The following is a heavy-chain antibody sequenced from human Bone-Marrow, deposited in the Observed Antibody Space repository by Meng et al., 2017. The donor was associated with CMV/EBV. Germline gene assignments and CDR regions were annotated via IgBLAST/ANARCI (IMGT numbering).Heavy chain of an antibody. V-gene: IGHV1-69*02. J-gene: IGHJ4*02. CDR1: EGTPRGYT. D-gene: IGHD4-11*01. Sequence: SVKVSCKVSEGTPRGYTITWVRQAPGQGLEWMGRIIPVLRLTDYAQKFQGRVKLTADTSTRTAYMELRSLRPEDTAVYYCARDYSNYMVDYWGQGTLVTVSS. CDR3: ARDYSNYMVDY. CDR2: IIPVLRLT.